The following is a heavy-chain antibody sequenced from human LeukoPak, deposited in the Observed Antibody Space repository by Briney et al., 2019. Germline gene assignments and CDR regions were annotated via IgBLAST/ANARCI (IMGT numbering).Heavy chain of an antibody. V-gene: IGHV1-18*01. CDR2: ISAYNGNT. Sequence: AASVKVSCKASGYTFTSYGISWVRQAPGQGLEWMGWISAYNGNTNYAQKLQGRVTMTTDTSTSTAYMELRSLRSDDTAVYYCARSGHYYDSSYYFDYWGQGTLVTVSS. CDR1: GYTFTSYG. J-gene: IGHJ4*02. CDR3: ARSGHYYDSSYYFDY. D-gene: IGHD3-22*01.